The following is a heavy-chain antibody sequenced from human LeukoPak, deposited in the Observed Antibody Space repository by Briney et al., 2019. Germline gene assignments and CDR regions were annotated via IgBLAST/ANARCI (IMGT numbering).Heavy chain of an antibody. V-gene: IGHV3-7*01. CDR2: IKPDGNEI. J-gene: IGHJ4*02. CDR3: ARSPDGFDY. Sequence: GGSLRLSCAASGFTFSSYWMSWVRQAPGKGLEWVANIKPDGNEIFYVDSVKGRFTISRDNAKNSLYLQMNSLRADDTAVYYCARSPDGFDYWGQGTLVTVSS. CDR1: GFTFSSYW.